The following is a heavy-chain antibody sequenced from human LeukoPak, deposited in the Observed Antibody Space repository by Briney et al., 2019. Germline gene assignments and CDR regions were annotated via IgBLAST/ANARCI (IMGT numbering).Heavy chain of an antibody. J-gene: IGHJ4*02. V-gene: IGHV3-23*01. CDR1: GFTFSSYE. D-gene: IGHD3-10*01. CDR2: ISGSGLNT. Sequence: GGSLRLSCAAFGFTFSSYEINWARQAPGRGLDWVSGISGSGLNTYYADSVKGRFTSSRDNSKNMLYLQMNSLRAEDTAVYYCAKGGGYGSGTYSEDWGQGILVTVSS. CDR3: AKGGGYGSGTYSED.